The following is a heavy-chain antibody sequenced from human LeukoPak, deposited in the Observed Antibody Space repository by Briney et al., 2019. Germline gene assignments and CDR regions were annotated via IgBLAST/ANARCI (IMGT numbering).Heavy chain of an antibody. Sequence: ASVKVSCKASGGTFSSYAISWVRPAPGQGLEWMGRIIPILGIANYAQKFQGRVTITADKSTSTAYMELSSLRSEDTAVYYCARGGYFREWELKSDRPYYYYGMDVWGQGTTVTVSS. D-gene: IGHD1-26*01. CDR3: ARGGYFREWELKSDRPYYYYGMDV. CDR1: GGTFSSYA. V-gene: IGHV1-69*04. J-gene: IGHJ6*02. CDR2: IIPILGIA.